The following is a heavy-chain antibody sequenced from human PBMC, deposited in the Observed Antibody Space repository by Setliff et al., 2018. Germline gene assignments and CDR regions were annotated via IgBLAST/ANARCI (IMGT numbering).Heavy chain of an antibody. CDR2: VYYSGTT. V-gene: IGHV4-39*06. CDR1: DGSMTSGSYY. CDR3: ARLSCSSNSCPFDF. J-gene: IGHJ4*02. Sequence: TLSLTCSVSDGSMTSGSYYWGWIRQPPRKGLEWIGSVYYSGTTYYNPSLKSRLTMSVDTSKNQFTLKVISVTAADTAVYYCARLSCSSNSCPFDFWVQGTLVTVSS. D-gene: IGHD2-2*01.